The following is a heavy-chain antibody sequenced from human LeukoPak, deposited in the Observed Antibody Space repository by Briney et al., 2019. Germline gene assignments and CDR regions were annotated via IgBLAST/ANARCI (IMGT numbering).Heavy chain of an antibody. D-gene: IGHD5-18*01. V-gene: IGHV4-34*01. J-gene: IGHJ4*02. CDR3: ASSLKGRYSYGHY. CDR1: GGSFSGYY. CDR2: INHSGST. Sequence: SETLSLTCAVYGGSFSGYYWSWIRQPPGKGLEWIGEINHSGSTNYNPSLKSRVTISVDTSKNQFSLKLSSVTAADTAVYYCASSLKGRYSYGHYWGQGTLVTVSS.